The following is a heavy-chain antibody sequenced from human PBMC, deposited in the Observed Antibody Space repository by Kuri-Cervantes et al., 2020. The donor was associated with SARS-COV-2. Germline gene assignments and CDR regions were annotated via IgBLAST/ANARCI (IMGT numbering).Heavy chain of an antibody. J-gene: IGHJ4*02. V-gene: IGHV4-30-4*08. CDR3: AGELYKTGRIDY. Sequence: CRVSGGSISSGDYYWSWLRQPPGKGLEWIGYIYYSGSTYYNPSLKSRVTISVDTPKNQFSLKLSSVTATDTAVYYCAGELYKTGRIDYWGQGTLVTVSS. CDR1: GGSISSGDYY. D-gene: IGHD7-27*01. CDR2: IYYSGST.